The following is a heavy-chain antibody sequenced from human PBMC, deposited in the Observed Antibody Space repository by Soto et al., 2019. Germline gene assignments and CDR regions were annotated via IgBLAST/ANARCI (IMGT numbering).Heavy chain of an antibody. CDR1: GFTFSSYA. Sequence: GGSLRLSCAASGFTFSSYAMSWVRQAPGKGLEWVSAISGSGGSTYYADSVKGRFTISRDNSKNTLYLQMNGLRAEDTAVYYCAKATYGSGSRPFDYWGQGTLVTVS. V-gene: IGHV3-23*01. CDR3: AKATYGSGSRPFDY. J-gene: IGHJ4*02. CDR2: ISGSGGST. D-gene: IGHD3-10*01.